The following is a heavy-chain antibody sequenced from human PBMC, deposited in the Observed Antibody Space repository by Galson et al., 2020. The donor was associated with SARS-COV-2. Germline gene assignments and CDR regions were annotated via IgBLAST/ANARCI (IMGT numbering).Heavy chain of an antibody. Sequence: ASVKVSCKASGYTFTSYDINWVRQATGQGLEWMGWMNPNSGNTGYAQKFQGRVTMTRNTSISTAYMELSSLRSEDTAVYYWARAERITIFGVVTLHYYYMDVWGKGTTVTVSS. J-gene: IGHJ6*03. V-gene: IGHV1-8*01. CDR3: ARAERITIFGVVTLHYYYMDV. CDR2: MNPNSGNT. CDR1: GYTFTSYD. D-gene: IGHD3-3*01.